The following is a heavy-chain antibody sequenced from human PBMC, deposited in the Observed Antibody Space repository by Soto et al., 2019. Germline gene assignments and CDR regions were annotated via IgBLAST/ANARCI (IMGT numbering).Heavy chain of an antibody. V-gene: IGHV4-30-2*01. Sequence: PSETLSLTCAVSGGSISSGGYSWSWIRQPPGKGLEWIGYIYHSGSTYYNPSLKSRVTISVDRSKNQFSLKLSSVTAADTAVYYCARWGGYYYDSSGYYPQPDAFDIWGQGTMVTVSS. CDR2: IYHSGST. CDR3: ARWGGYYYDSSGYYPQPDAFDI. J-gene: IGHJ3*02. D-gene: IGHD3-22*01. CDR1: GGSISSGGYS.